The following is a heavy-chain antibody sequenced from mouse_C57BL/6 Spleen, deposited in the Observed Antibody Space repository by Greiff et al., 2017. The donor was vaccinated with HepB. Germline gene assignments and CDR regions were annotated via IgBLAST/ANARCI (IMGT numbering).Heavy chain of an antibody. CDR2: IDPSDSYT. Sequence: QVQLQQSGAELVMPGASVKLSCKASGYTFTSYWMHWVKQRPGQGLEWIGEIDPSDSYTNFNQKFKGKSTLTVDKSSSTAYMQLSSLTSEDSAVYYCARSSILHAMDYWGQGTSVTVSS. J-gene: IGHJ4*01. CDR3: ARSSILHAMDY. V-gene: IGHV1-69*01. D-gene: IGHD2-3*01. CDR1: GYTFTSYW.